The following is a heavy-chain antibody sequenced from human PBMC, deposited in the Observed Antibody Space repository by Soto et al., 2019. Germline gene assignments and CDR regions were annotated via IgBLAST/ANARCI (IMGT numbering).Heavy chain of an antibody. D-gene: IGHD3-10*01. J-gene: IGHJ1*01. Sequence: QVHLQQWGAGLLKPSETLSLTCAVSGGSFLGFHCSWIRQSPGKGLEWIGEITHNGTTTYNPSLKSRTTISVDTSKNQLSLRITSVTAADTALYYCARRGMIRGAEDLWGQGTLVTVSS. CDR1: GGSFLGFH. V-gene: IGHV4-34*01. CDR3: ARRGMIRGAEDL. CDR2: ITHNGTT.